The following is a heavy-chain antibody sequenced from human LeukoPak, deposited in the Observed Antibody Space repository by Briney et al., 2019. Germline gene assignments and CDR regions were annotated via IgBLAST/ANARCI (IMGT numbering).Heavy chain of an antibody. Sequence: SETLSLTCTVSGGSISSSSYYWGWVRQPPGKGLEWIGSIYYSGSTYYNPSLKSRVTISVDTSKNQFSLKLSSVTAADTAVYYCARHGIAVAGSSYFDLWGRGTLVTVSS. CDR3: ARHGIAVAGSSYFDL. CDR2: IYYSGST. V-gene: IGHV4-39*01. J-gene: IGHJ2*01. CDR1: GGSISSSSYY. D-gene: IGHD6-19*01.